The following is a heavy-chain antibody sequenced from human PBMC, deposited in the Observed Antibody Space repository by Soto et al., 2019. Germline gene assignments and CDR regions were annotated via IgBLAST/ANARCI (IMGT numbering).Heavy chain of an antibody. V-gene: IGHV1-69*01. CDR3: AKEAGDH. CDR2: IIPIFGIK. D-gene: IGHD3-10*01. CDR1: GGTFNTSA. J-gene: IGHJ4*02. Sequence: QMQLVQSGAEVKERGSSVKISCKTSGGTFNTSALTWVRQAPGQGLEWIGGIIPIFGIKNVAQRFQGRVTINADESLTTAYMEMTSLRSDDTAVYYCAKEAGDHWGQGTLVTVSS.